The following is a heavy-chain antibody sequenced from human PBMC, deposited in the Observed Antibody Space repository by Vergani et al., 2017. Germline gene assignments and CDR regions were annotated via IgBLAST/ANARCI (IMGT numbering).Heavy chain of an antibody. J-gene: IGHJ4*02. Sequence: QLQLQESGPGLVKPSETLSLTCTVSGGSISSSSYYWGWIRQPPGKGLEWIGRIYTSGSTNYNPSLKSRVTMSVDTSKNQFSLKLSSVTAADTAVYYCARGDLTGTHIFGYWAREPWSPSPQ. CDR3: ARGDLTGTHIFGY. CDR1: GGSISSSSYY. V-gene: IGHV4-39*07. CDR2: IYTSGST. D-gene: IGHD1-20*01.